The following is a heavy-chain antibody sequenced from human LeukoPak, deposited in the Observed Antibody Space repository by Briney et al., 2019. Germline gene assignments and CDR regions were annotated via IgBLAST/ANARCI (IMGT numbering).Heavy chain of an antibody. CDR2: INPNSGGT. CDR1: GYTFTSYG. CDR3: ARGIGYYYGSGSYFVLYYFDY. Sequence: ASVKVSCKASGYTFTSYGISWVRQAPGQGLEWMGWINPNSGGTNYAQKFQGRVTMTRDTSISTAYMELRSLRSDDTAVYYCARGIGYYYGSGSYFVLYYFDYWGQGTLVTVSS. J-gene: IGHJ4*02. D-gene: IGHD3-10*01. V-gene: IGHV1-2*02.